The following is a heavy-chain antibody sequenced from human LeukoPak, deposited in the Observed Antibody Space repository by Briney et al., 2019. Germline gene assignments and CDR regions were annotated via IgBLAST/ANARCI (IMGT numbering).Heavy chain of an antibody. V-gene: IGHV3-21*01. Sequence: AGGSLRLSCAASGFTCSSYSMNWVRQAPGKGLEWVSSISSSSSYIYYADSVKGRFTISRDNAKNSLYLQMNSLRAEDTAVYYCARDLRVRGAPHYMDVWGKGTTVTVSS. D-gene: IGHD3-10*01. CDR3: ARDLRVRGAPHYMDV. J-gene: IGHJ6*03. CDR2: ISSSSSYI. CDR1: GFTCSSYS.